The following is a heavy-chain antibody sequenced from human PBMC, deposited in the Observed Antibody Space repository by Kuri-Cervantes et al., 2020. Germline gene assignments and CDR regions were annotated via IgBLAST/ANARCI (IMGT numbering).Heavy chain of an antibody. CDR1: GGSISSGGYS. CDR2: IYHSGST. V-gene: IGHV4-30-2*01. Sequence: SCAVSGGSISSGGYSWSWIRQPPGKGLEWIGYIYHSGSTYYNPSLKSRVTISVDRSKNQFSLKLSSVTAADTAVYYCARGQEYCSGGSCRSYYFDYWGQGTLVTVSS. CDR3: ARGQEYCSGGSCRSYYFDY. J-gene: IGHJ4*02. D-gene: IGHD2-15*01.